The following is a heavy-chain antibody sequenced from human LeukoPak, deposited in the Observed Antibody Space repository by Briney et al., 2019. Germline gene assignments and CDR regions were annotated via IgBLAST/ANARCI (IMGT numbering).Heavy chain of an antibody. D-gene: IGHD6-6*01. CDR1: GFTFSHYG. CDR2: INDNGGST. J-gene: IGHJ4*02. CDR3: AKKLGSSPGDFFDY. V-gene: IGHV3-23*01. Sequence: PGGSLRLSCVVSGFTFSHYGMDWVRQVPGKGLEWVSDINDNGGSTFYADSVKGRFTISRDNSKNRLYMQMNSLRAEDTAVYYCAKKLGSSPGDFFDYWGQGTLVTVSS.